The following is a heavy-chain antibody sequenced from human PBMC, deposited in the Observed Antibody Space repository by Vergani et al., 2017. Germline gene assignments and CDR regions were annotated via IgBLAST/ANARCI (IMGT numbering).Heavy chain of an antibody. J-gene: IGHJ6*02. CDR2: IYPGDSDT. CDR1: GYSFTSYW. CDR3: ARRVPRPDYYYGMDV. V-gene: IGHV5-51*01. Sequence: EVPLVQSGAEVKKPGESLKISCKGSGYSFTSYWIGWVRQMPGKGLEWMGIIYPGDSDTRYSPSFQGQVTISADKSISTAYLQWSSLKASDTARYYCARRVPRPDYYYGMDVWGQGTTVTVSS.